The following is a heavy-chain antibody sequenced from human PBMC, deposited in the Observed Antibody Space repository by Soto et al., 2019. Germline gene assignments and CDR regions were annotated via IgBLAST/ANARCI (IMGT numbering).Heavy chain of an antibody. J-gene: IGHJ5*02. D-gene: IGHD6-6*01. Sequence: GESLKISCKGSVYSFTSYWIGWVRQMPGKGLEWMGIIYPGDSDTRYSPSFQGQVTISADKSISTAYLQWSSLKASDTAMYYCARSGIAARPSSWFDPWGQGTLVTVSS. CDR2: IYPGDSDT. CDR3: ARSGIAARPSSWFDP. CDR1: VYSFTSYW. V-gene: IGHV5-51*01.